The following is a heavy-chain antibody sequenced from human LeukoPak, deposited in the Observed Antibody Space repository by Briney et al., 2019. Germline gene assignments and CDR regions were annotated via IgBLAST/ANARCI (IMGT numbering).Heavy chain of an antibody. V-gene: IGHV3-30*02. D-gene: IGHD3-10*01. CDR3: AKDPDYYGSGSYPDLFYIDF. CDR1: GFTFNTYG. J-gene: IGHJ4*02. Sequence: GGSLRLSCAASGFTFNTYGMHWVRQAPGKGLEWVAFIRYDESNKYYAESVEGRFTISRDDSKNTVYLQMKSLGPEDTAMYYCAKDPDYYGSGSYPDLFYIDFWGQGALVTVSS. CDR2: IRYDESNK.